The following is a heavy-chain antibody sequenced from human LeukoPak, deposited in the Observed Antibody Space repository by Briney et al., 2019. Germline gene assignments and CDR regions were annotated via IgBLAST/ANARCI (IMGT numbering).Heavy chain of an antibody. D-gene: IGHD6-13*01. CDR1: GYTFTGYY. CDR3: ARGFSLSSSWGARPSYYYYGMDV. V-gene: IGHV1-2*04. Sequence: ASVKVSCEASGYTFTGYYMHWVRQAPGQGLEWMGWINPNSGGTNYAQKFQGWVTMTRDTSISTAYMELSRLRSDDTAVYYCARGFSLSSSWGARPSYYYYGMDVWGQGTTVTVSS. CDR2: INPNSGGT. J-gene: IGHJ6*02.